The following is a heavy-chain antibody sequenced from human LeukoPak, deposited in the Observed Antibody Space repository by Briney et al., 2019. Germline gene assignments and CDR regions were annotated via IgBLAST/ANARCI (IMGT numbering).Heavy chain of an antibody. Sequence: ASVKVSCKASGYTFTSYGISWVRQAPGQGLEWMGWISAYNGNTNYAQKLQGRVTMTTDTSTGTAYMELRSLRSDDTAVYYCARRCQIAVAGTFGYYYYMDVWGKGTTVTVSS. D-gene: IGHD6-19*01. CDR3: ARRCQIAVAGTFGYYYYMDV. V-gene: IGHV1-18*01. CDR1: GYTFTSYG. CDR2: ISAYNGNT. J-gene: IGHJ6*03.